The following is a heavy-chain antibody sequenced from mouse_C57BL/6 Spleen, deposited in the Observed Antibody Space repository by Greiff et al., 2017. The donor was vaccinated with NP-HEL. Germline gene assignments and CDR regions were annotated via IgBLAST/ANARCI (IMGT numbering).Heavy chain of an antibody. V-gene: IGHV1-80*01. J-gene: IGHJ3*01. CDR2: IYPGDGDT. CDR3: ARDGYYEGFAY. CDR1: GYAFSSYW. Sequence: VQLQESGAELVKPGASVKISCKASGYAFSSYWMNWVKQRPGKGLEWIGQIYPGDGDTNYNGKFKGKATLTADKSSSTAYMQLSSLTSEDSAVYFCARDGYYEGFAYWGQGTLVTVSA. D-gene: IGHD2-3*01.